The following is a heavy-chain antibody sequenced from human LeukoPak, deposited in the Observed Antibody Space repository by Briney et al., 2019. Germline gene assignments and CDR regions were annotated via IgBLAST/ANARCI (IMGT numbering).Heavy chain of an antibody. CDR2: IKPDGSQK. CDR3: ASDLNGAGG. J-gene: IGHJ4*02. Sequence: GGSLRLSCATSGLSFSGTWMTWVRQAPGKGLECVANIKPDGSQKYYLDSVKGRFTVSRDNAKNSLYLQMNSLRVEDTAIYFCASDLNGAGGWGQGTLVSVSS. CDR1: GLSFSGTW. D-gene: IGHD4/OR15-4a*01. V-gene: IGHV3-7*01.